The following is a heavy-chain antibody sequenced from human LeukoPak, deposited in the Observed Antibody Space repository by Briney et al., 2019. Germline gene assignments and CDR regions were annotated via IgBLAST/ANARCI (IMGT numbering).Heavy chain of an antibody. V-gene: IGHV3-20*04. CDR3: ARDLYYYDSSGQGDY. CDR2: INWNGGST. J-gene: IGHJ4*02. D-gene: IGHD3-22*01. Sequence: GGSLRLSCAASGFTFDDYGMSWVRQAPGKGLEWVSGINWNGGSTGYADSVKGRFTISRDNAKNSLYLQMNSLRAEDTVLYYCARDLYYYDSSGQGDYWGQGTLVTVSS. CDR1: GFTFDDYG.